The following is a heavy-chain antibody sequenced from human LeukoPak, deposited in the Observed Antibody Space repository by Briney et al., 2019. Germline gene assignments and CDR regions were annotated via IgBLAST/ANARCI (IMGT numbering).Heavy chain of an antibody. CDR3: ARATYYYDSSGYLLYNWFDP. CDR1: GGSISSGSYY. D-gene: IGHD3-22*01. V-gene: IGHV4-61*02. J-gene: IGHJ5*02. Sequence: SQTLSLTCTVSGGSISSGSYYWSWIRQPVGKGLEWIGRIYTSGSTNYNPSLKSRVTISVDTSKNQFSLKLSSVTAADTAVYYCARATYYYDSSGYLLYNWFDPWGQGTLVTVSS. CDR2: IYTSGST.